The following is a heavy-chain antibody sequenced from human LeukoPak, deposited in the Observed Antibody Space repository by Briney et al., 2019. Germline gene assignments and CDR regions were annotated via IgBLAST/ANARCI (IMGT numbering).Heavy chain of an antibody. V-gene: IGHV4-4*07. CDR3: AVTTFYSDSSGYKLFEY. J-gene: IGHJ4*02. Sequence: SETLSLTCTVSGGSISSYYWIWIRQPAGKGLEWIGRIYTSRATNYNPSLKSRVTMSIDTSKNQFSLELSSVTAADTAVYFCAVTTFYSDSSGYKLFEYWGQGTLVTVSS. CDR1: GGSISSYY. D-gene: IGHD3-22*01. CDR2: IYTSRAT.